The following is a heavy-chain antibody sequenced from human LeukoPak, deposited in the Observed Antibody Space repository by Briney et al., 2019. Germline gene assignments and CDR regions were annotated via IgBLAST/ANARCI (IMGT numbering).Heavy chain of an antibody. Sequence: PGGSLRLSCAASGFTFSSYAMSWVRQAPGKGLEWVSAISGSGGSTYYADSVKGRFTISRDNSKNTLYLQMNSLRAEDTAVYYCAKDWSIYDSSGYYFDYWGQGTLVTVSS. CDR2: ISGSGGST. D-gene: IGHD3-22*01. CDR3: AKDWSIYDSSGYYFDY. CDR1: GFTFSSYA. V-gene: IGHV3-23*01. J-gene: IGHJ4*02.